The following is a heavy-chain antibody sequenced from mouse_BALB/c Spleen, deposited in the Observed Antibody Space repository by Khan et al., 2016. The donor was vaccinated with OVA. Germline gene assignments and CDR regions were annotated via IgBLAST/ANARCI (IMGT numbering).Heavy chain of an antibody. J-gene: IGHJ3*01. D-gene: IGHD2-3*01. Sequence: VQLQQSGAELVRPGALVNLSCKASGFNIKDYYMHWVKQRPEQGLEWIGWIDPENGNTIYDPKFQGKASITSDTSSNTAYMQLSSVTSEDTAVNDGDRDGEDQGFDYWGQGTMVTGSA. CDR1: GFNIKDYY. CDR2: IDPENGNT. CDR3: DRDGEDQGFDY. V-gene: IGHV14-1*02.